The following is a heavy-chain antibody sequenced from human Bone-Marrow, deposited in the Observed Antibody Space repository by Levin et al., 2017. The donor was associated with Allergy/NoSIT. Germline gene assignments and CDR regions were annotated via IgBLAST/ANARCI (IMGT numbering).Heavy chain of an antibody. Sequence: PGGSLRLSCSASGFTFDSYAMSWVRQAPGKGLEWVAAVTGSGRTTYYADSVKGRFSISRDNSQQMVHLQMSSLRAEDTAVSFCVKDSNLVSIGGYLDFWGQGTLVSLSS. D-gene: IGHD3/OR15-3a*01. CDR3: VKDSNLVSIGGYLDF. V-gene: IGHV3-23*01. CDR2: VTGSGRTT. CDR1: GFTFDSYA. J-gene: IGHJ4*02.